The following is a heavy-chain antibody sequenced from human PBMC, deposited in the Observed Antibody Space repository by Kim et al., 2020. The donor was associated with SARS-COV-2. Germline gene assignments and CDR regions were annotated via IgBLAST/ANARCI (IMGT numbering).Heavy chain of an antibody. J-gene: IGHJ5*02. V-gene: IGHV3-11*01. D-gene: IGHD6-19*01. CDR3: ARDLPKAVAGVGWFDP. Sequence: GGSLRLSCAASGFTFSDYYMSWIRQAPGKGLEWVSYISSSGSIIYYADSVKGRFTISRDNAKNSLYLQMNSLRAEDTAWYYCARDLPKAVAGVGWFDPWGQGTLVTVSS. CDR1: GFTFSDYY. CDR2: ISSSGSII.